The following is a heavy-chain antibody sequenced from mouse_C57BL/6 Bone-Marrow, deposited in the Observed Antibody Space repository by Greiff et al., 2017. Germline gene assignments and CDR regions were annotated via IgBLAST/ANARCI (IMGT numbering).Heavy chain of an antibody. CDR2: INPSSGYT. D-gene: IGHD2-5*01. V-gene: IGHV1-4*01. Sequence: VKLQESGAELARPGASVKMSCKASGYTFTSYTMHWVKQRPGQGLEWIGYINPSSGYTKYNQKFKDKATLTADKSSSTAYMQLSSLTSEDSAVYYCARRDYSNRFDYWGQGTTLTVSS. CDR3: ARRDYSNRFDY. J-gene: IGHJ2*01. CDR1: GYTFTSYT.